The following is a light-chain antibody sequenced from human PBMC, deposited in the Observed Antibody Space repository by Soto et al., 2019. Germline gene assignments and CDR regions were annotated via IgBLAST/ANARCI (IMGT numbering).Light chain of an antibody. J-gene: IGLJ1*01. V-gene: IGLV2-8*01. CDR3: SSKRGRNSYV. CDR2: EVS. CDR1: SSDVGAYNY. Sequence: QSALTQPPSAPGSPGQSVTISCTGTSSDVGAYNYVSWYQQHPGKAPKLMIYEVSKRPSGVPDRFSGSKSGNTASLTVSWLQTEDEADYYCSSKRGRNSYVFGAGTKLTVL.